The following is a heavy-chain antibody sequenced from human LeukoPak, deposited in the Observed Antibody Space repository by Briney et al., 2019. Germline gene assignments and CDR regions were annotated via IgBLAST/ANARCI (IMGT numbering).Heavy chain of an antibody. CDR2: IRYDGSKK. J-gene: IGHJ4*02. CDR3: ARMRAVGATKKFDY. V-gene: IGHV3-30*02. Sequence: GGSLRLSCAASGFTFSSYGMHWVRQAPGKGLEWVAFIRYDGSKKYYADSVKGRFTISRDNSKNTLYVQINSLRAEDTAVYYCARMRAVGATKKFDYWGQGTLVTVSS. CDR1: GFTFSSYG. D-gene: IGHD1-26*01.